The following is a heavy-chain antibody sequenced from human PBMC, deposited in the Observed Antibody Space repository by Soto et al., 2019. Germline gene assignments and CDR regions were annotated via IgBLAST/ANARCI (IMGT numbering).Heavy chain of an antibody. CDR2: IATYNSNK. V-gene: IGHV1-18*01. CDR3: ARVLRGVVNWFDP. Sequence: GSMKVSCKSSGDTFTNFGLSWVRQAPGQGLEWMGWIATYNSNKNYAQKFQGRLTLTTDTSTSTGYMELKSLEYDDTAVYYCARVLRGVVNWFDPWGQGTLVTVSS. J-gene: IGHJ5*02. D-gene: IGHD3-10*01. CDR1: GDTFTNFG.